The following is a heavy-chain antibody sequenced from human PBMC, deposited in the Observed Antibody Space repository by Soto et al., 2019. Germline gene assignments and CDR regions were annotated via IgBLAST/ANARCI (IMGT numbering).Heavy chain of an antibody. V-gene: IGHV6-1*01. D-gene: IGHD5-12*01. J-gene: IGHJ4*02. CDR2: TYYRSKWYN. Sequence: PSQTLSLTCAISGDSVSSNSAAWNWIRQSPSRGLEWLGRTYYRSKWYNDYAVSVKSRITINPDTSKNQFSLQLNSVTPEDTAENFCSREFPDWHYSGYGGDAALFDYWGQGTLVTVSS. CDR1: GDSVSSNSAA. CDR3: SREFPDWHYSGYGGDAALFDY.